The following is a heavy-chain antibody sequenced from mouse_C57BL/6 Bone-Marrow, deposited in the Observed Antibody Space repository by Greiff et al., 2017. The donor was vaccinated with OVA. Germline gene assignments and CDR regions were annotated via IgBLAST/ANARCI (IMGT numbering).Heavy chain of an antibody. D-gene: IGHD1-1*02. CDR1: GFTFSSYA. V-gene: IGHV5-4*01. J-gene: IGHJ4*01. Sequence: DVQLQESGGGLVKPGGSLKLSCAASGFTFSSYAMSWVRQTPEKRLEWVATISDGGSYTYYPDNVKGRFTISRDNAKNNLYLQMSHLKSEDTAMYYCARGYYGPMDYWGQGTSVTVSS. CDR2: ISDGGSYT. CDR3: ARGYYGPMDY.